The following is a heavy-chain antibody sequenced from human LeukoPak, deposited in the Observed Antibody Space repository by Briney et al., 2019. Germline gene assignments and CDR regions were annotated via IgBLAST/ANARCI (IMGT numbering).Heavy chain of an antibody. D-gene: IGHD6-6*01. V-gene: IGHV1-18*01. J-gene: IGHJ4*02. CDR3: ARDLYSSSAGGTFDH. CDR1: GCTFTSYG. Sequence: GASVKVSCKASGCTFTSYGINWVRQAPGQGLEWMGWISAYNGNTDYAQKVQGRVTMTTDTSTSTAYMELRSLRSDDTAVYYCARDLYSSSAGGTFDHWGQGTLVTVSS. CDR2: ISAYNGNT.